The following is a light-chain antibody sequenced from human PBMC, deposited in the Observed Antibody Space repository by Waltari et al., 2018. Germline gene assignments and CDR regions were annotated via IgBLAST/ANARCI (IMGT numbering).Light chain of an antibody. V-gene: IGLV2-8*01. Sequence: QSALTQPPSASGSPGQSVTISCTGTSSDVGGYNSVSWYQQHPGKAPKLMIYEVNKRPSGVPDRFSGSKSGNTASLTVSGLQAEDEADYYCTSCTGINTFLFGTGTKVTVL. J-gene: IGLJ1*01. CDR3: TSCTGINTFL. CDR1: SSDVGGYNS. CDR2: EVN.